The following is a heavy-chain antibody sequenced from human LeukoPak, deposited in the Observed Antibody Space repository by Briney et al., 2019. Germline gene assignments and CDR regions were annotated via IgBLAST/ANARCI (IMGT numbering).Heavy chain of an antibody. V-gene: IGHV3-30-3*01. D-gene: IGHD3-22*01. CDR2: ISYDGSNK. CDR1: GFTFSSYA. J-gene: IGHJ3*02. CDR3: ARDSESSGYYFDRAAFDI. Sequence: PGGSLRLSCAASGFTFSSYAMHWVRQAPGKGLEWVAVISYDGSNKYYADSVKGRFTISRDNSKNTLYLQMNSLRAEDTAVYYCARDSESSGYYFDRAAFDIWGQGTMVTVSS.